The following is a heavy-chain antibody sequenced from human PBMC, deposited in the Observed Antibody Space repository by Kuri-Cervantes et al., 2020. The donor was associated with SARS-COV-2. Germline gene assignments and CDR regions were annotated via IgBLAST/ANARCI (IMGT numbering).Heavy chain of an antibody. D-gene: IGHD6-13*01. Sequence: GGSLRLSCVASGFNFSTTDMHWVRQAPGKGLEWVTFISYDGKNKKCMASGKGRFTISRDNSQNTLHLQMNSLRAEDTAVYYCAQDVSSSWPGSNYYGMDVWGQGTTVTCFS. J-gene: IGHJ6*01. CDR2: ISYDGKNK. CDR1: GFNFSTTD. CDR3: AQDVSSSWPGSNYYGMDV. V-gene: IGHV3-30*18.